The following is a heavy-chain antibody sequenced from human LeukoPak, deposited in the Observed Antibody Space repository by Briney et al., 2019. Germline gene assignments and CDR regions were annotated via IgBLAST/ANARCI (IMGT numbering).Heavy chain of an antibody. CDR3: ARDTLTANDY. D-gene: IGHD2-21*02. V-gene: IGHV3-53*01. Sequence: PGGSLRLSCTVSGFTVSSNSVSWVRQAPGKGLEWVSFIYSGGNTHYSDSVKGRFTISRDNSKNTVFLQMNSLRAEDTAVYYCARDTLTANDYWGQGTLVTVSS. CDR2: IYSGGNT. CDR1: GFTVSSNS. J-gene: IGHJ4*02.